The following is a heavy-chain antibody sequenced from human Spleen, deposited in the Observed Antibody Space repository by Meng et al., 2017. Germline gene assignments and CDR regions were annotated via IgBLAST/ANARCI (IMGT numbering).Heavy chain of an antibody. V-gene: IGHV1-18*01. CDR3: AKTYSYGYSDP. CDR2: ISAYNGNT. CDR1: GYTFRTYG. D-gene: IGHD5-18*01. Sequence: QRQLVQSGSEVQEPGASVNISCKTSGYTFRTYGVTWVRQAPGQGLEYLGWISAYNGNTNYAQKLQGRVTMTTDASTSTAYMELRSLRSDDTAIYYCAKTYSYGYSDPWGQGTLVTVSS. J-gene: IGHJ5*02.